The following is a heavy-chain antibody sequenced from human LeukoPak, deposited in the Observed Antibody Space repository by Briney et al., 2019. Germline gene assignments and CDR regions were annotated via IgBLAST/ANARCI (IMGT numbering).Heavy chain of an antibody. CDR1: GYTFTGYY. D-gene: IGHD2-15*01. CDR2: INPNSGGT. J-gene: IGHJ3*02. V-gene: IGHV1-2*02. Sequence: ASVNVSCNASGYTFTGYYMHWVRQAPGQGLGWMGGINPNSGGTNYAQKLQGRVTMTRDTSISTDYMELSRLRSDDTAVYYCARVDPEYCSGGSCYHDAFDIWGQGTMVTVSS. CDR3: ARVDPEYCSGGSCYHDAFDI.